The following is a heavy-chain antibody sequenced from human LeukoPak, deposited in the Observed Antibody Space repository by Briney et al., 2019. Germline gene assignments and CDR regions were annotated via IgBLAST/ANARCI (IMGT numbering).Heavy chain of an antibody. J-gene: IGHJ4*02. V-gene: IGHV4-39*07. CDR1: GGSISGSSYY. Sequence: PSETLSLTCTVSGGSISGSSYYWGWIRQPPGKGLEWIGSIYYSGSTYYNPSLKSRVTISVDTSKNQFSLKLSSVTAADTAVYYCARAEDYDFWSGYYLNYFDYWGQGTLVTVSS. CDR3: ARAEDYDFWSGYYLNYFDY. D-gene: IGHD3-3*01. CDR2: IYYSGST.